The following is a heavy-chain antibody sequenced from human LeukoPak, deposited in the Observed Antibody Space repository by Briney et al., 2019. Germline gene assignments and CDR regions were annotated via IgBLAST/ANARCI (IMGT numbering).Heavy chain of an antibody. CDR3: ARRPYQAAFDI. V-gene: IGHV4-39*01. CDR2: FYYSGTT. CDR1: GDSIISGTYY. Sequence: PSETLSLTCTVSGDSIISGTYYWGWIRQPPGKGLEWIGYFYYSGTTYFNPSLKSRVTISLDTSKNQFSLTLNSVTAADTAVYYCARRPYQAAFDIWGQGTMVTVSS. D-gene: IGHD3-16*01. J-gene: IGHJ3*02.